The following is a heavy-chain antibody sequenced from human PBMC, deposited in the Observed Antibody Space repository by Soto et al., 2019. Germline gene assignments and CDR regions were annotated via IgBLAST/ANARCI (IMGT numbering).Heavy chain of an antibody. Sequence: EVQLVESGGGLVQPGGSLRLSCVASGFMFSSYWMSRVRQAPGKGLEWVANIKQDGSEKHYVDSVKGRFTISRDNAQNSLYLQMNSLRVEDMGVYYCANGLGAPDYWGQGTLVTVSS. CDR3: ANGLGAPDY. CDR1: GFMFSSYW. CDR2: IKQDGSEK. J-gene: IGHJ4*02. D-gene: IGHD3-16*01. V-gene: IGHV3-7*01.